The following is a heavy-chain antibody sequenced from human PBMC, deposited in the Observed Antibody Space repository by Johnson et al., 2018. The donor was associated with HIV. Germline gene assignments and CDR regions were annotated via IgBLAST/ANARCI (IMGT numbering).Heavy chain of an antibody. CDR3: AASPEDLRAFDI. Sequence: VQLVESGGDLVQPGRSLRLSCAASGFTFDDYAMHWVRQAPGKGLEWVSGISWNSGSIGYADSVKGRFTISRDNAKNSLYLQMNSLRAEDTALYYCAASPEDLRAFDIWGQGTMVTVSS. J-gene: IGHJ3*02. CDR1: GFTFDDYA. CDR2: ISWNSGSI. V-gene: IGHV3-9*01. D-gene: IGHD2-15*01.